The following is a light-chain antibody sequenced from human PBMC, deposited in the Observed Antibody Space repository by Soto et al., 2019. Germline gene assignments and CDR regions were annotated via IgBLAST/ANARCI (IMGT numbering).Light chain of an antibody. CDR1: QSVSSY. V-gene: IGKV3-11*01. CDR2: DAS. Sequence: EAVLSQSPATLSLSPGERATLSCRASQSVSSYLAWYQQKPGQAPRLLIYDASNRATGIPARFSGSGSGTDFTLTISSLEPEDFAVYYCQQRSNWPPTFGGGTQVDIK. J-gene: IGKJ4*01. CDR3: QQRSNWPPT.